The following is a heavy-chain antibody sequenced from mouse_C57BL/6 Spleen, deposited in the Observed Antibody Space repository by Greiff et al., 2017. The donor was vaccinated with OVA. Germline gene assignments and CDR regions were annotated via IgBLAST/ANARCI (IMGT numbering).Heavy chain of an antibody. CDR1: GYAFSSSW. CDR2: IYPGDGDT. CDR3: ASYGPTVGYYAMDY. J-gene: IGHJ4*01. V-gene: IGHV1-82*01. Sequence: QVQLQQSGPELVKPGASVKISCKASGYAFSSSWMNWVKQRPGKGLEWIGRIYPGDGDTNYNGKFKGKATLTADKSSSTAYMQLSSLTSEDSAVYFCASYGPTVGYYAMDYWGQGTSVTCSS. D-gene: IGHD1-1*02.